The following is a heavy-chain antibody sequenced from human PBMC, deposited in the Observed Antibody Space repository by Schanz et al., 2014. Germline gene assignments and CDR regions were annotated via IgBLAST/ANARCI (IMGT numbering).Heavy chain of an antibody. Sequence: QVQLVQSGAEVKKPGASVKVSCKASGYTFTSYGISWVRQAPGQGLEWMGWISAYNGNTKYPQKLQGRVTMTTDTSTSTAYMELRRLRSDDTAVYYCARDAADFYDILTEEDYWGQGTLATVSS. CDR1: GYTFTSYG. CDR2: ISAYNGNT. J-gene: IGHJ4*02. V-gene: IGHV1-18*01. D-gene: IGHD3-9*01. CDR3: ARDAADFYDILTEEDY.